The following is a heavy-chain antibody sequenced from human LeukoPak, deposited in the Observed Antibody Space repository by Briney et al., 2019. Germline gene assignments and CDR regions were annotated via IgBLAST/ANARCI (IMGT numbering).Heavy chain of an antibody. CDR2: IYSGGST. CDR3: ARVVWGYYYMDV. CDR1: GFTVSSNY. D-gene: IGHD2-8*01. Sequence: GGSLRLSCAASGFTVSSNYMSWVRQAPGKGLEWVSVIYSGGSTYYADSEKGRFTISRDNSKNTLYLQMNSLRAEDTAVYYCARVVWGYYYMDVWGKGTTVTVSS. J-gene: IGHJ6*03. V-gene: IGHV3-53*01.